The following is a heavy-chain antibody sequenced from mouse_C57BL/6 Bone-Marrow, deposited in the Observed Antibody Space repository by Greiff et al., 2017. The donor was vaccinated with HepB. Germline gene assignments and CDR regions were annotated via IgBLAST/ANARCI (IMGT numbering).Heavy chain of an antibody. CDR3: ARDPIYYYGSSYAMDY. CDR2: ISDGGSYT. V-gene: IGHV5-4*01. J-gene: IGHJ4*01. D-gene: IGHD1-1*01. CDR1: GFTFSSYA. Sequence: EVMLVESGGGLVKHGGSLKLSCAASGFTFSSYAMSWVRPTPEKRLEWVATISDGGSYTYYPDNVKGRFTISSDNAKNNLYLQMSHLKSEDTAMYYCARDPIYYYGSSYAMDYWGQGTSVTVAS.